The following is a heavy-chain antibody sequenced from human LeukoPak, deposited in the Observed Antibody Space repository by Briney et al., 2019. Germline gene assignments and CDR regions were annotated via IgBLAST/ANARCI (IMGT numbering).Heavy chain of an antibody. D-gene: IGHD3-22*01. J-gene: IGHJ4*02. Sequence: ASVKVSCKASGYTFTSYGISWVRQAPGQGLEWIGWISAYNGNTNYAQKLQGRVTMTTDTSTSTAYMELRSLRSDDTAVYYCASWDYYDSSGYVTWGQGTLVTVSS. CDR2: ISAYNGNT. V-gene: IGHV1-18*01. CDR3: ASWDYYDSSGYVT. CDR1: GYTFTSYG.